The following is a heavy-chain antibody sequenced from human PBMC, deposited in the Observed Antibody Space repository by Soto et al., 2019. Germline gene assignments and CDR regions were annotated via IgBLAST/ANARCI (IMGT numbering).Heavy chain of an antibody. CDR3: AKGKAGYCTNGVCPGGYYYYGMDV. CDR2: ISGSGGTT. Sequence: GGSLRLSCVASGFTFENCAMSWVRQAPGKGLEWVSAISGSGGTTYYSDSVKGRFTISRDNSKNTLYLQMNSLRAEDTAVYYCAKGKAGYCTNGVCPGGYYYYGMDVWGQGTTVTVSS. J-gene: IGHJ6*02. CDR1: GFTFENCA. V-gene: IGHV3-23*01. D-gene: IGHD2-8*01.